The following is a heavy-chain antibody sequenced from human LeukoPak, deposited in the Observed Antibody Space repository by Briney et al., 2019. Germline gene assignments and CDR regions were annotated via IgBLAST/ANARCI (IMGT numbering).Heavy chain of an antibody. Sequence: SVKVSCKASGGTFSSYAISWVRQAPGQGLEWMGGIIPIFGTANYAHRFQGRVTITADESTSTAYMELSSLRSEDTAVYYCAREGGVLRYFDWLSPFDYWGQGTLVTVSS. CDR3: AREGGVLRYFDWLSPFDY. D-gene: IGHD3-9*01. J-gene: IGHJ4*02. CDR1: GGTFSSYA. CDR2: IIPIFGTA. V-gene: IGHV1-69*13.